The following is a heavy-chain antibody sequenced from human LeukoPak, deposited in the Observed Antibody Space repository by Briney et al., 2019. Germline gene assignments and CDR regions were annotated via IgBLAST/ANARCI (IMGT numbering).Heavy chain of an antibody. CDR1: GGSISSYY. D-gene: IGHD6-19*01. CDR2: IYYSGST. Sequence: SETLSLTCTVSGGSISSYYWSWIRQPPGKGLEWIGYIYYSGSTNYNPSLKSRVTISVDTSKNQFSLKLSPVTAADTAVYYCARADPAVAGFDYWGQGTLVTVSS. CDR3: ARADPAVAGFDY. V-gene: IGHV4-59*01. J-gene: IGHJ4*02.